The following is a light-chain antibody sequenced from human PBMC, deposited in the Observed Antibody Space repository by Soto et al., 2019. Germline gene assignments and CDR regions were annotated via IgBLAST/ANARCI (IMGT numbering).Light chain of an antibody. CDR3: QQRSNWPRT. Sequence: EIVLTQSPATLSLSPGERAILSCRASQSVSSNLAWYQQKPGQAPRLLIYDASNRATGIPARFSGSGSGTDFTLTISSLEPEDFAVYYCQQRSNWPRTFGQGTKVEIK. J-gene: IGKJ1*01. CDR1: QSVSSN. V-gene: IGKV3-11*01. CDR2: DAS.